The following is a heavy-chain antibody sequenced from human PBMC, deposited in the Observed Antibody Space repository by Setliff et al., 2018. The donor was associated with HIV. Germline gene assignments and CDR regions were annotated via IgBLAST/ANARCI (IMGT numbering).Heavy chain of an antibody. V-gene: IGHV4-59*08. J-gene: IGHJ4*02. CDR1: GGSISSYY. CDR3: ARLIHTGLLYFDY. Sequence: KPLETLSLTCSVSGGSISSYYWSWIRQPPGKGLEWIGDIYYSGMTNYNPSLQSRVTISLDTSKNQFSLKLASVTAADTALYFCARLIHTGLLYFDYWGLGMLVTVSS. D-gene: IGHD2-8*02. CDR2: IYYSGMT.